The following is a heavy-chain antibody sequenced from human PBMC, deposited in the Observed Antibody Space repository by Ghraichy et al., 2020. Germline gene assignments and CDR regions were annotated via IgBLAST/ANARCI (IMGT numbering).Heavy chain of an antibody. D-gene: IGHD3-16*01. CDR3: ASLGEPNYYYYYGMDV. J-gene: IGHJ6*02. Sequence: SETLSLTCAVYGGSFSGYYWSWIRQPPGKGLEWIGEINHSGSTNYNPSLKSRVTISVDTSKNQFSLKLSSVTAADTAVYYCASLGEPNYYYYYGMDVWGQGTTVTVSS. CDR1: GGSFSGYY. V-gene: IGHV4-34*01. CDR2: INHSGST.